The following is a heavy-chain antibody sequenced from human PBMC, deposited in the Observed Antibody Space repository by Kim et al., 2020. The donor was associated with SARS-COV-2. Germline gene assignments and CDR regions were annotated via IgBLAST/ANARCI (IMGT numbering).Heavy chain of an antibody. CDR1: GFTFSSYG. J-gene: IGHJ4*01. CDR3: AKTLGRWFGEFPFDY. CDR2: ISYDGSNK. Sequence: GGSLRLSCAASGFTFSSYGMHWVRQAPGKGLEWVAVISYDGSNKYYADSVKGRFTISRDNSKNTLYLQMNSLRAEDTAVYYCAKTLGRWFGEFPFDYWG. D-gene: IGHD3-10*01. V-gene: IGHV3-30*18.